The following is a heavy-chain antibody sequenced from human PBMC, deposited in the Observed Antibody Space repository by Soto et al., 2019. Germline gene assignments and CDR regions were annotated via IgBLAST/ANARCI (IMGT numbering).Heavy chain of an antibody. CDR2: ISAYNGNT. Sequence: ASVKVSCKASGYTFTSYGISWVRQAPGQGLEWMGWISAYNGNTNYAQKLQGRATMTTDTSTSTAYMGLRSLRSDDTAVYYCARGGYCTNGVCYLGSYYYYGMDVWGQGTTVTVSS. D-gene: IGHD2-8*01. V-gene: IGHV1-18*04. CDR1: GYTFTSYG. CDR3: ARGGYCTNGVCYLGSYYYYGMDV. J-gene: IGHJ6*02.